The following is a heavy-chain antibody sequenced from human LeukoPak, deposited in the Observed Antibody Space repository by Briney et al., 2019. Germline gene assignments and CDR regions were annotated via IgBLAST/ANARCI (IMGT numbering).Heavy chain of an antibody. CDR2: IKEDGTEK. J-gene: IGHJ4*02. V-gene: IGHV3-7*01. D-gene: IGHD7-27*01. Sequence: GGSLRLSCAASGFTFSSYWMTWVRQAPGKGLEWVANIKEDGTEKYYVDSVKGRFTIFRDNAKNSLYLQMDSLRAEDTAVYYCARGGPTGALDYWGQGTLVTVSS. CDR3: ARGGPTGALDY. CDR1: GFTFSSYW.